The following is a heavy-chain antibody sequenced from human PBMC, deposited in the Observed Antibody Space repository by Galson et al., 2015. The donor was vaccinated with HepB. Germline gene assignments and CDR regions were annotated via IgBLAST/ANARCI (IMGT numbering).Heavy chain of an antibody. D-gene: IGHD3-22*01. CDR1: GFSFSSYG. J-gene: IGHJ4*02. V-gene: IGHV3-30*02. CDR3: AKKRGGDTYYDDSSGTFDS. Sequence: SLRLSCAASGFSFSSYGMYWVRQAPGKGLEWVAFIRYDGSNRYYADSVKGRFTISRDNSKNTLYLQMNSLRAEDTAVYYCAKKRGGDTYYDDSSGTFDSWGQGTLVTVSS. CDR2: IRYDGSNR.